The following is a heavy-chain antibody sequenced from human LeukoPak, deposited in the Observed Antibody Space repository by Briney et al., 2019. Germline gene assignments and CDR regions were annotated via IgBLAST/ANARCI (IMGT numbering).Heavy chain of an antibody. J-gene: IGHJ4*02. Sequence: HPGGSLRLSCAASGFTFSSYAMSWVRQAPGKGLEWVSAISGSGGSTYYADSVKGRFTISSDNSKNTLYLQMNSLRAEDTAVYYCAKDPYPYYGSGSYYGYWGQGTLVTVSS. V-gene: IGHV3-23*01. D-gene: IGHD3-10*01. CDR2: ISGSGGST. CDR3: AKDPYPYYGSGSYYGY. CDR1: GFTFSSYA.